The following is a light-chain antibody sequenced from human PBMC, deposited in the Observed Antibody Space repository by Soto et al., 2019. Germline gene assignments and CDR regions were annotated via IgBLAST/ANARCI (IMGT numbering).Light chain of an antibody. J-gene: IGKJ5*01. CDR2: GAF. V-gene: IGKV3-15*01. Sequence: EIVLTQSPATLSVSPGERSTLSCRTSQSVASNLAWYQQKPGQAPRLLIYGAFIRAPGFPVRFRGTGSGSESTLTISSLQSEDGATYYCQQYDKWPYTFGQGTRLEIK. CDR1: QSVASN. CDR3: QQYDKWPYT.